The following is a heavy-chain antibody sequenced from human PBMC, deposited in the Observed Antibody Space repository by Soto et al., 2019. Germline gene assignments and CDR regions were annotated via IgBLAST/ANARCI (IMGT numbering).Heavy chain of an antibody. J-gene: IGHJ4*02. V-gene: IGHV4-31*03. D-gene: IGHD3-10*01. CDR3: ARGTTMVRDGEY. CDR2: IYYSGST. CDR1: GGSISSGGYY. Sequence: SETLSLTCTVSGGSISSGGYYWSWIRQHPGKGLEWIGYIYYSGSTYYNPSLKSRVTISVDTSKNQFSLKLSSVTAADTAVYYCARGTTMVRDGEYWGQGTLVTVSS.